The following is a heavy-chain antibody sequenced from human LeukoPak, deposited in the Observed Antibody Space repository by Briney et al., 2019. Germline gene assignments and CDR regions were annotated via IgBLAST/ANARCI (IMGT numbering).Heavy chain of an antibody. D-gene: IGHD3-22*01. CDR1: GFTFSSYA. CDR3: ARDAPVIFYYDSSGYSNYFDY. CDR2: IIPIFGTA. V-gene: IGHV1-69*05. J-gene: IGHJ4*02. Sequence: GGSLRLSCAASGFTFSSYAMSWVRQAPGKGLEWMGRIIPIFGTANYAQKFQGRVTITTDESTSTAYMELSSLRSEDTAVYYCARDAPVIFYYDSSGYSNYFDYWGQGTLVTVSS.